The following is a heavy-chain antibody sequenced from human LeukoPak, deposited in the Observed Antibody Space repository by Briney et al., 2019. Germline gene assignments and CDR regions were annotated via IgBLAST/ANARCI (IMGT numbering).Heavy chain of an antibody. CDR2: ISGSGGNT. J-gene: IGHJ4*02. Sequence: GGSLRLSCAASGFTFSSYAMSGVRQAPGKGLEWVSAISGSGGNTYYADSVKGRFTISRDNSKDTLFLQMNSLRAEDTAVYYCARRRTGTFFFDYWGQGTLVTVSS. CDR3: ARRRTGTFFFDY. V-gene: IGHV3-23*01. D-gene: IGHD1-7*01. CDR1: GFTFSSYA.